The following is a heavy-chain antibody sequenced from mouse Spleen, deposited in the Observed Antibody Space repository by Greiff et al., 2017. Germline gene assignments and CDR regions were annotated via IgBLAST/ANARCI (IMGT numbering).Heavy chain of an antibody. Sequence: QVQLQQSGAELVRPGSSVKLSCKASGYTFTSYWMDWVKQRPGQGLEWIGNIYPSDSETHYNQKFKDKATLTVDKSSSTAYMQLSSLTSEDSAVYYCARGYYGSSHYWGQGTSVTVSS. D-gene: IGHD1-1*01. CDR2: IYPSDSET. J-gene: IGHJ4*01. V-gene: IGHV1-61*01. CDR3: ARGYYGSSHY. CDR1: GYTFTSYW.